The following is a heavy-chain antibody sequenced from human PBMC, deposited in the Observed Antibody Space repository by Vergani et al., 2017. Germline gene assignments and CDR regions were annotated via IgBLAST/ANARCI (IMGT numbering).Heavy chain of an antibody. D-gene: IGHD6-19*01. CDR2: INHSGST. J-gene: IGHJ4*02. CDR1: GGSFSGYY. V-gene: IGHV4-34*01. CDR3: ARGPYSSGWYGVANGSASFDC. Sequence: QVQLQQLGAGLLKPSETLSLTFAVYGGSFSGYYWSWIRQPPGKGLEWIGEINHSGSTNYNPSLKSRVTLSVDTSTNQFSLKLSSLTAADTAVYYCARGPYSSGWYGVANGSASFDCWGQGTLVTVSS.